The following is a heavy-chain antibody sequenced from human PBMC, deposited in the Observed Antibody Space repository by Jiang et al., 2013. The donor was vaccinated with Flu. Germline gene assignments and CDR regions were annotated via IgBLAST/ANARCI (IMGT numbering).Heavy chain of an antibody. CDR2: IYYSGST. J-gene: IGHJ4*02. Sequence: GPGLVKPSETLSLTCTVSGGSISSSSYYWGWIRQPPGKGLEWIGSIYYSGSTYYNPSLKSRVTISVDTSKNQFSLKLSSVTAADTAVYYCARVGYCGGDCYSPYYFDYWGQGTLVTVSS. CDR1: GGSISSSSYY. V-gene: IGHV4-39*07. CDR3: ARVGYCGGDCYSPYYFDY. D-gene: IGHD2-21*01.